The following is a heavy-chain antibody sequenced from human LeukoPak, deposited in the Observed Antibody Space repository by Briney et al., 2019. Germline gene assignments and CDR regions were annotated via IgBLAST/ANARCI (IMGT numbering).Heavy chain of an antibody. CDR2: ISSSNSYT. CDR1: GFTFSDYY. CDR3: ARARWLQASFDY. J-gene: IGHJ4*02. Sequence: GGPLRLSYAASGFTFSDYYMSWMRQAPGKGLEWLSYISSSNSYTNYADSVKGRFTITRDNDKNSLSLQKTNSRAEDTAVYYCARARWLQASFDYWGQGTLVTVSS. D-gene: IGHD5-24*01. V-gene: IGHV3-11*03.